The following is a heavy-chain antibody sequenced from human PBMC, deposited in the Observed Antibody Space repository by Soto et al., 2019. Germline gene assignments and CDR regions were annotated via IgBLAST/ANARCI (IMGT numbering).Heavy chain of an antibody. D-gene: IGHD2-21*02. CDR1: GGTFSSYA. Sequence: SVKVSCKASGGTFSSYAISWVRQAPGQGLEWMGGIIPIFGTANYAQKFQGRVTITADESTSTAYMELSSLRSEDTAVYYCARDYRPHCGGDCYQDYWGQGTLVTVS. V-gene: IGHV1-69*13. CDR2: IIPIFGTA. CDR3: ARDYRPHCGGDCYQDY. J-gene: IGHJ4*02.